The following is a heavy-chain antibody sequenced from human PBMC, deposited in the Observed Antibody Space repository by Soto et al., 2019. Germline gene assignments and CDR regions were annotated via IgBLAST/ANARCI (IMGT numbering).Heavy chain of an antibody. CDR3: AKGGSTSRWPYYYGMDV. CDR1: GFTFSSYA. Sequence: EVQLLESGGGLVQPGGSLRLSCAASGFTFSSYAMSWVRQAPGKGLEWVSAISGSGGSTYYVDSVKGRFTISRDNSKNTLYLQMNSLRAEDTAVYYCAKGGSTSRWPYYYGMDVWGQGTTVTVSS. V-gene: IGHV3-23*01. CDR2: ISGSGGST. D-gene: IGHD2-2*01. J-gene: IGHJ6*02.